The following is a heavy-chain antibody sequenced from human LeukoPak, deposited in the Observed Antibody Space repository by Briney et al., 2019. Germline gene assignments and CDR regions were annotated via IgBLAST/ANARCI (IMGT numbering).Heavy chain of an antibody. CDR3: ARHPSLPYFDY. Sequence: SETLSLTCAVSGYSISRGYYRGWIRQPPGKGLEWIGSIYHSGSTYYNPSLKSRVTISVDTSKNQFSLKLSSVTAADTAVYYCARHPSLPYFDYWGQGTLVTVSS. D-gene: IGHD1-26*01. J-gene: IGHJ4*02. V-gene: IGHV4-38-2*01. CDR1: GYSISRGYY. CDR2: IYHSGST.